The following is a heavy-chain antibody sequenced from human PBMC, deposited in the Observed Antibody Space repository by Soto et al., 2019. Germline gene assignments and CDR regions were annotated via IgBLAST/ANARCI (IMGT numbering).Heavy chain of an antibody. D-gene: IGHD3-3*01. CDR2: INHSGST. CDR3: ARGDYDFWSGYVSAYYYYYMDV. CDR1: GGSFSGYY. V-gene: IGHV4-34*01. Sequence: PSETLSLTCAVYGGSFSGYYWIWIRQPPGKGLEWIGEINHSGSTNYNPSLKSRVTISVDTSKNQFSLKLSSVTAADTAVYYCARGDYDFWSGYVSAYYYYYMDVWGKGTTVTVSS. J-gene: IGHJ6*03.